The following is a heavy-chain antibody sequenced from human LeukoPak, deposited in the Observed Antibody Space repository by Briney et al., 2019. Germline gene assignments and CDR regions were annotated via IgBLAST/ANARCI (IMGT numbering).Heavy chain of an antibody. V-gene: IGHV4-30-4*01. CDR3: ARGYYYDSSGYYFDY. D-gene: IGHD3-22*01. CDR2: IYYSGST. Sequence: SETLSLTCTVSGGSISSGDYYWSWIRKPPGKGLEWIGYIYYSGSTYYNPSLKSRVTISVDTSKNQFSLKLSSVTAADTAVYYCARGYYYDSSGYYFDYWGQGTLVTVSS. J-gene: IGHJ4*02. CDR1: GGSISSGDYY.